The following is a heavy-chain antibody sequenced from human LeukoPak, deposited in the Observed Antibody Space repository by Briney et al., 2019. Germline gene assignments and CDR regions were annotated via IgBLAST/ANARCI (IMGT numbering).Heavy chain of an antibody. Sequence: GASVKVSCKAYGYTFMSHGISWVRQAPGQGLEWMGWISGSSSNTNYAQRLQGRVTMTTDTSTTTAYMELRSLRSDDSAVYYCARATVTWGHDGFDIWGQGTMVTVSS. D-gene: IGHD4-17*01. J-gene: IGHJ3*02. CDR1: GYTFMSHG. CDR2: ISGSSSNT. V-gene: IGHV1-18*01. CDR3: ARATVTWGHDGFDI.